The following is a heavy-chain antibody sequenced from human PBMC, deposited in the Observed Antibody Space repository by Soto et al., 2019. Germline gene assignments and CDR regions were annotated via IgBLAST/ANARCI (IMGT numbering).Heavy chain of an antibody. Sequence: EVQLLESGGGLVQPGGSLRLSCAASGFTFSSYAMSWVRQAPGKGLEWVSAISGSGGSTYYADSVKGRFTISRDNSKNKLYLQMNSLRAEDTAVYYCAKGTSDDSSGYYYWGQGTLVTVSS. V-gene: IGHV3-23*01. D-gene: IGHD3-22*01. CDR2: ISGSGGST. CDR3: AKGTSDDSSGYYY. J-gene: IGHJ4*02. CDR1: GFTFSSYA.